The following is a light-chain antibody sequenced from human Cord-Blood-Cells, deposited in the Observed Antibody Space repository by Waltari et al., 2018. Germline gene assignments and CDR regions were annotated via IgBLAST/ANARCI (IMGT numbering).Light chain of an antibody. Sequence: QSALTQPASVSGSPGQSITISCTGTSSDIGGTNYVSWYEQHPGKAPKLIIYDVTNRPSGVSNRFSGSKSGNTASLTISGLQAEDEADYHCSSYSTTYAWVFGGGTQLTVL. CDR2: DVT. V-gene: IGLV2-14*01. CDR3: SSYSTTYAWV. J-gene: IGLJ3*02. CDR1: SSDIGGTNY.